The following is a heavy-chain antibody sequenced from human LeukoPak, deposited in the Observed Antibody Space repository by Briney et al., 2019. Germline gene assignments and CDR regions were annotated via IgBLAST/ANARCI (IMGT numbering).Heavy chain of an antibody. CDR1: GFTFSSYS. D-gene: IGHD3-22*01. CDR2: ISSSSSYI. V-gene: IGHV3-21*01. Sequence: GGSLRLSCAASGFTFSSYSMNWVRQAPGKGLEWVSSISSSSSYIYYADSVKSRFTISRDNAKNSLYLQMNSLRAEDTAVYYCARVERTYYYDSSNFRAYYYYYMDVWGKGTTVTISS. J-gene: IGHJ6*03. CDR3: ARVERTYYYDSSNFRAYYYYYMDV.